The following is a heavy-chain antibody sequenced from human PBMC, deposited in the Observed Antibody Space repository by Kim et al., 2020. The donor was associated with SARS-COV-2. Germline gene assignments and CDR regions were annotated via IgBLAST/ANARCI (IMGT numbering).Heavy chain of an antibody. V-gene: IGHV4-39*07. CDR3: ASLPYGDYYVWFDP. D-gene: IGHD4-17*01. J-gene: IGHJ5*02. Sequence: NPSLKSRVTISVDTSKNQFSLKLSSVTAADTAVYYCASLPYGDYYVWFDPWGQGTLVTVSS.